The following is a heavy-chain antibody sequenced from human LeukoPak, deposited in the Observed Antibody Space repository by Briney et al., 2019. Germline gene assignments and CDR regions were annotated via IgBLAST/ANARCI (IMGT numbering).Heavy chain of an antibody. Sequence: SETLSLTCTVSGVSISSSNSYWSWIRQPAGKGLEWIGRIYTSGSTNYNPSLKSRVTISVDTSKNQFSLKLSSVTAADTAVYYCARDRRGSSWYGDFDYWGQGTLVTVSS. CDR2: IYTSGST. CDR1: GVSISSSNSY. J-gene: IGHJ4*02. V-gene: IGHV4-61*02. D-gene: IGHD6-13*01. CDR3: ARDRRGSSWYGDFDY.